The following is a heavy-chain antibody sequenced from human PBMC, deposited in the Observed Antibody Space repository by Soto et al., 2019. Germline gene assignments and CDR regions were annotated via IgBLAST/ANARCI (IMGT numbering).Heavy chain of an antibody. CDR3: SRGDGGIGSVWYY. J-gene: IGHJ4*02. CDR1: GYTFTSYG. D-gene: IGHD2-15*01. CDR2: ISAYNGNT. V-gene: IGHV1-18*01. Sequence: QVQLVQSGAEVKKPGASVKVSCKASGYTFTSYGISWVRQAPGQGLEWMGWISAYNGNTNYAQKLQGRVTMTTDTSTSTGFMEVGSLGADDTGVYYRSRGDGGIGSVWYYWGQGTLVTVSS.